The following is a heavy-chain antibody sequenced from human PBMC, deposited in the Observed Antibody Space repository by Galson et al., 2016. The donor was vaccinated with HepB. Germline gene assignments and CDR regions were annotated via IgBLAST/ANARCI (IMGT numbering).Heavy chain of an antibody. CDR2: INADGSET. J-gene: IGHJ4*02. V-gene: IGHV3-7*01. CDR1: GFTFSDSG. Sequence: SLRLSCAASGFTFSDSGMDWFRQAPGRGLEWVANINADGSETNYVDSVEGRFTVSRDNAKNSLFLQMNSLRAEDTAVYCCAYTLDYWGQGNLVTVAS. CDR3: AYTLDY. D-gene: IGHD2-15*01.